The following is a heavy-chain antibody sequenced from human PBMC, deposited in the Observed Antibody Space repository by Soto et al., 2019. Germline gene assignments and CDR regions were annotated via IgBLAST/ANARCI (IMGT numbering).Heavy chain of an antibody. CDR3: ASRRGSGTNYLFDY. CDR2: IFYNGNS. J-gene: IGHJ4*02. V-gene: IGHV4-31*03. D-gene: IGHD3-10*01. Sequence: QVQLQESGPGLVQPSQTLSLTCTVSGGSIRNDDYYWSWGRQHPGKGLEGIGYIFYNGNSYYNPSLRSRTTTSVYTSKRQFSLKVPSVTAADTAVYYWASRRGSGTNYLFDYWGQGTLVNVSA. CDR1: GGSIRNDDYY.